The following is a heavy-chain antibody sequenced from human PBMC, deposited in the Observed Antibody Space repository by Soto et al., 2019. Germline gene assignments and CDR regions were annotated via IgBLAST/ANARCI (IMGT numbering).Heavy chain of an antibody. J-gene: IGHJ6*03. D-gene: IGHD5-12*01. V-gene: IGHV3-53*04. CDR2: IYSGGST. CDR3: GRPINSGYDQYCYMDV. Sequence: EVQLVESGGGLVQPGGSLRLSCAASGFTVSSNYMSWVRQAPGKGLEWVSVIYSGGSTYYGDSVKGRFTISRHNSKNTLYPQMHSLTAGDTAVYYCGRPINSGYDQYCYMDVWGKGTTVTGPS. CDR1: GFTVSSNY.